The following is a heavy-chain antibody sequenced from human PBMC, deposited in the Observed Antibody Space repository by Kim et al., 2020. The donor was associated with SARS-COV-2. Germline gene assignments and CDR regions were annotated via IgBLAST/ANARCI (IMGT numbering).Heavy chain of an antibody. Sequence: GGSLRLSCAASGFTFSNYWMSWVRQAPGKGLEWVANIKRDGSEKYYVDSVRGRFTISRDNAQNSLFLQMNSLRVEDTAVYYCTSWRAGNYWGPGTLVTVSS. D-gene: IGHD6-13*01. CDR1: GFTFSNYW. CDR2: IKRDGSEK. CDR3: TSWRAGNY. V-gene: IGHV3-7*01. J-gene: IGHJ4*02.